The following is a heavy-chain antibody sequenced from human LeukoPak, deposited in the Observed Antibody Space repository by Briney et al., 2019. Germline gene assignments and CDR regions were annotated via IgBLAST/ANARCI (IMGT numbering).Heavy chain of an antibody. CDR2: IYPSDSDT. D-gene: IGHD3-9*01. CDR1: GYSFTSYW. V-gene: IGHV5-51*01. J-gene: IGHJ4*02. Sequence: GECLKISCKGSGYSFTSYWIAWVRPMPGKGLEWMGIIYPSDSDTRYSPAFQGQVTISADKSISTAYLQWSSLKASDTAMYYCATSSLTGPIDYWGQGTLVTVSS. CDR3: ATSSLTGPIDY.